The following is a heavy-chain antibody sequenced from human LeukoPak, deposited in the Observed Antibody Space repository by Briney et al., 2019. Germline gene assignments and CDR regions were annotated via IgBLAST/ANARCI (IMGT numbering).Heavy chain of an antibody. CDR3: ASYGDYVGMDV. Sequence: GGSLRLSCAASGFTFSSYSMNWGRQAPGKGLEWVSSISSSSSYIYYADSVKGRFTISRDNAKNSLYLQMNTLRAEDTAVYYCASYGDYVGMDVWGQGTTVTVSS. CDR2: ISSSSSYI. D-gene: IGHD4-17*01. V-gene: IGHV3-21*01. CDR1: GFTFSSYS. J-gene: IGHJ6*02.